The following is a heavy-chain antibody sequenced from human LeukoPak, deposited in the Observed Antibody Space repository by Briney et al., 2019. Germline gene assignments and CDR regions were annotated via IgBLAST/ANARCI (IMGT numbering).Heavy chain of an antibody. J-gene: IGHJ4*02. CDR2: ISSSSSTI. Sequence: GGSLRLSCAASGFTFSSYSMNWVRQAPGKGLEWVSYISSSSSTIYYADSVKGRFTISRDNAKNSLYLQMNSLRAEDTAAYYCARSGLNRFDYWGQGTLVTVSS. CDR1: GFTFSSYS. D-gene: IGHD2-15*01. V-gene: IGHV3-48*01. CDR3: ARSGLNRFDY.